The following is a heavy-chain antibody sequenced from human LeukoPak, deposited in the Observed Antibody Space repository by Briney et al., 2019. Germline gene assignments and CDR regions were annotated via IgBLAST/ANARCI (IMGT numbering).Heavy chain of an antibody. D-gene: IGHD2-15*01. CDR3: VRGGESTWS. J-gene: IGHJ5*02. V-gene: IGHV3-74*01. CDR2: IKPDGSDT. CDR1: GFTFSDHW. Sequence: GGSLRLSCVGSGFTFSDHWMHWVRQAPGKGLVWVSRIKPDGSDTNYADSVKGRFTISRDDAKNTLYLQMNSLRAEDTAVYYCVRGGESTWSWGQGTLVTVSS.